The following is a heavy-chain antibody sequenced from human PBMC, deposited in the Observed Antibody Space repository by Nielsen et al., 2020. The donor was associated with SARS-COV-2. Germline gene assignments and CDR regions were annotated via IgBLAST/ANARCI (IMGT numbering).Heavy chain of an antibody. Sequence: ASVKVSCKASGYTFTSYYMHWVRQAPGQGLEWMGVINPSGGSTNYAQKFQGRVTMTRDTSTSTVYMELSSLRSEDTAVYYCAKDLESYSSGWYGFDYWGQGTLVTVSS. D-gene: IGHD6-19*01. V-gene: IGHV1-46*01. J-gene: IGHJ4*02. CDR1: GYTFTSYY. CDR3: AKDLESYSSGWYGFDY. CDR2: INPSGGST.